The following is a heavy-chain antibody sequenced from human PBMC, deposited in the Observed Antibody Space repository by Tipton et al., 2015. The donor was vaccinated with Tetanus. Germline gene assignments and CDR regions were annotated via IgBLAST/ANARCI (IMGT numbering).Heavy chain of an antibody. CDR3: ARIHDYWSGYFDF. CDR1: GDYLSDYY. CDR2: IQRGGST. V-gene: IGHV4-34*01. Sequence: TLSLTCGVFGDYLSDYYWTWVRQPPGKGLEWIGEIQRGGSTNYNPSLKSRVSMSLDTSKNQFSLRLRSVAAADTAVYYCARIHDYWSGYFDFWGQGTPVTVSP. D-gene: IGHD3-3*01. J-gene: IGHJ4*02.